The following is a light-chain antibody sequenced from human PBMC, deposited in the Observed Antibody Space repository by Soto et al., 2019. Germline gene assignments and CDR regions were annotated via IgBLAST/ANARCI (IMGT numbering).Light chain of an antibody. J-gene: IGKJ1*01. Sequence: DIQMTQSPSSLSASVGDRVTITCRASQSISSYLHWHQQKPGKAPKLLIYGASRLQSGVPSRFSGSGSGTAFTLTISSLQPEDFASYYCQQSYPRTFGQVTKVENK. CDR2: GAS. CDR1: QSISSY. CDR3: QQSYPRT. V-gene: IGKV1-39*01.